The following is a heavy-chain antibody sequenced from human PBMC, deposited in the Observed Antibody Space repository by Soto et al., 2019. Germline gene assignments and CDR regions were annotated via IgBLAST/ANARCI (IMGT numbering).Heavy chain of an antibody. CDR1: GFTFSSYA. Sequence: QVQLVESGGGVVQPGRSLRLSCAASGFTFSSYALHWVRQAPGNGLEWVAVISYDGRNNYYADSVKGRFTISRDNSKNTLYLQMNRLRAEDTAVYYCARSPGTSSWFDPWGQGTLVTVSS. J-gene: IGHJ5*02. CDR3: ARSPGTSSWFDP. CDR2: ISYDGRNN. D-gene: IGHD1-1*01. V-gene: IGHV3-30-3*01.